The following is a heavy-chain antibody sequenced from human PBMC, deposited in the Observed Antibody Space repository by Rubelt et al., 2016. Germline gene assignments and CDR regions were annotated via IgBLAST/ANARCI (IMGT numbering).Heavy chain of an antibody. D-gene: IGHD1-26*01. CDR1: GYTFTTYG. Sequence: QVQLVQSGAEVKKPGASVKVSCKASGYTFTTYGINWVRQAPGQGLEWMGWISAYNGNTNHARKRQGRVTMTTDTSTSTAYMELRSLRSDDTAVYYWAREAYSGRYPLIDYWGQGTLVTVSS. V-gene: IGHV1-18*01. CDR2: ISAYNGNT. J-gene: IGHJ4*02. CDR3: AREAYSGRYPLIDY.